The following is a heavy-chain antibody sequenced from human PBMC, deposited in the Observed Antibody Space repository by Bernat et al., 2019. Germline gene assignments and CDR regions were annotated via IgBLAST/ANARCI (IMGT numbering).Heavy chain of an antibody. D-gene: IGHD3-9*01. Sequence: QVQLVESGGGVVQPGRSLRLSCAASGFTFSSYGMHWVRQAPGKGLEWVAVIWYDGSNKYYADSVKGRFTISRDNSKNTLYLRMNSLRAEDTAVYYCARDLDYDILTGYDYWGQGTLVTVSS. V-gene: IGHV3-33*01. CDR2: IWYDGSNK. CDR3: ARDLDYDILTGYDY. J-gene: IGHJ4*02. CDR1: GFTFSSYG.